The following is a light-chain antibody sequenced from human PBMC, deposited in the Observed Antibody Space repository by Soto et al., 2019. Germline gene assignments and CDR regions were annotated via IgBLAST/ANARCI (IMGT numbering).Light chain of an antibody. CDR1: QSVSSCY. V-gene: IGKV3-20*01. J-gene: IGKJ1*01. CDR2: GAS. CDR3: QQYGRSPGT. Sequence: IVVTQSTGTLYLSSGERATLSCRASQSVSSCYFAWYQQKPGQAPRLLIYGASSRDAGIPDRFSGSGSGTDFTLTISRLEPEDFAVYYCQQYGRSPGTFGQGTKVDIK.